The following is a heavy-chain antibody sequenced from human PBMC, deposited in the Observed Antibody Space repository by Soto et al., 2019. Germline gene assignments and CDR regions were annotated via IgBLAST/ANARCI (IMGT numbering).Heavy chain of an antibody. V-gene: IGHV3-33*01. D-gene: IGHD6-19*01. CDR3: ARDPSSYISGWYGGVDYYFDY. CDR2: VWYDGSKK. Sequence: QEQLVESGGGVAQPGRSLRLSCASSGFSFSSHGMHWVRQAPGKGLEWVAAVWYDGSKKYYADSVRGRFTISRDNSKNTLSLQMNSLRVEDRAVYYCARDPSSYISGWYGGVDYYFDYWGQGTLVTVSA. CDR1: GFSFSSHG. J-gene: IGHJ4*02.